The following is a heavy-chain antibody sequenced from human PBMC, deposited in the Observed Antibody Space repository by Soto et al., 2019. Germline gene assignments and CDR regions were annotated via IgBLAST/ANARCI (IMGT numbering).Heavy chain of an antibody. CDR2: ISYDGSNK. V-gene: IGHV3-30-3*01. CDR1: GFTFSSYA. J-gene: IGHJ5*02. D-gene: IGHD3-22*01. CDR3: ARDVQYYYDSSGENWFDP. Sequence: QVQLVESGGGVVQPGRSLRLSCAASGFTFSSYAMHWVRQAPGKGLEWVAVISYDGSNKYYADSVKGRFTISRDNSKNSLYLQLNSLRDEDTAVYDCARDVQYYYDSSGENWFDPWGQGTLVTVSS.